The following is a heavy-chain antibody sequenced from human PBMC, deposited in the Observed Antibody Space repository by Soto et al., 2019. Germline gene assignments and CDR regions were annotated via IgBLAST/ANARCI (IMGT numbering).Heavy chain of an antibody. CDR3: ARDVFSQGSYYFDY. J-gene: IGHJ4*02. CDR2: IWFDGSNR. V-gene: IGHV3-33*01. Sequence: QVQLVESGGGVVQPGRSLRLSCAASGLTFNRYGMHWVRQAPGKGLEWVAVIWFDGSNRDYADSVKGRFTISRDNSKNTLYLQMNSLRAEDTAVYYCARDVFSQGSYYFDYWGQGTLVTVSS. CDR1: GLTFNRYG.